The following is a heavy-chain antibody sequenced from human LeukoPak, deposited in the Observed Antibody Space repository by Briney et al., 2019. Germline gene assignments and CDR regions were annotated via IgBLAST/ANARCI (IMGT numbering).Heavy chain of an antibody. J-gene: IGHJ4*02. CDR1: GGSISTDYHS. CDR3: ARVGEWNYRNFDY. Sequence: PSETLSLTCTVSGGSISTDYHSWSWIRQPPGKGLEWIGEINHSGSTNYNPSLKSRVTISVDTSKNQFSLKLSSVTAADTAVYYCARVGEWNYRNFDYWGQGTLVTVSS. D-gene: IGHD1-7*01. CDR2: INHSGST. V-gene: IGHV4-34*01.